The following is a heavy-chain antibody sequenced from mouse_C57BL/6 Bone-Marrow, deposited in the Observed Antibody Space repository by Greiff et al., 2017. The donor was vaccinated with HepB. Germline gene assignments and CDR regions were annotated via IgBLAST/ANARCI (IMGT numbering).Heavy chain of an antibody. Sequence: VQLQQSGPGLVKPSQSLSLTCSVTGYSITSGYYWNWIRQFPGNQLEWMGYISYDGSNNYNPSLKNRISITRDTSKNQFFLKLNSVTTEDTATYYCARGGVTGAYWGQGTLVTVSA. CDR1: GYSITSGYY. D-gene: IGHD2-2*01. CDR2: ISYDGSN. V-gene: IGHV3-6*01. J-gene: IGHJ3*01. CDR3: ARGGVTGAY.